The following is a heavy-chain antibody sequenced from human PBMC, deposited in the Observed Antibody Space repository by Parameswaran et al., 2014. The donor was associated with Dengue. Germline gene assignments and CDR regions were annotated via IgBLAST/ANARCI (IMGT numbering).Heavy chain of an antibody. CDR3: ARRPRYYDFWSGPFGY. CDR2: INHSGST. D-gene: IGHD3-3*01. CDR1: GGSFSGYY. Sequence: ASETLSLTCAVYGGSFSGYYWSWIRQPPGKGLEWIGEINHSGSTNYNPSLKSRVTISVDTSKNQFSLKLSSVTAADTAVYYCARRPRYYDFWSGPFGYWGQGTLVTVSS. V-gene: IGHV4-34*01. J-gene: IGHJ4*02.